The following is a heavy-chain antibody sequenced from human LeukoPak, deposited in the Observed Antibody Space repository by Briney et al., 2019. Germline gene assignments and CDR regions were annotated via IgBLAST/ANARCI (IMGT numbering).Heavy chain of an antibody. V-gene: IGHV4-39*01. J-gene: IGHJ4*02. CDR3: ASQERFNFDY. CDR1: GGSISSSSYY. CDR2: IYYSGST. D-gene: IGHD1-1*01. Sequence: SETLSLTCTVSGGSISSSSYYWGWIRQPPGKGLEWIGSIYYSGSTYYNPSLKSRVTISVDTSKNQFSLKLSSVTAADTAVYYCASQERFNFDYWGQGTLVTVSS.